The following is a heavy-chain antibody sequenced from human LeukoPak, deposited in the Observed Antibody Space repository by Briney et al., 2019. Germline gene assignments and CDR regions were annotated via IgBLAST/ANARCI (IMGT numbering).Heavy chain of an antibody. CDR1: EFTFSRYW. D-gene: IGHD6-19*01. CDR2: IKQDGSEK. CDR3: ARDRSSGLVDFNYFDY. Sequence: GGSLRLSCAAFEFTFSRYWMSWVRQAPGKGLEWVANIKQDGSEKYYVDSVKGRFTISRDNAKNSLYLQMNSLRAEDTAVYYCARDRSSGLVDFNYFDYWGQGTLVTVSS. J-gene: IGHJ4*02. V-gene: IGHV3-7*03.